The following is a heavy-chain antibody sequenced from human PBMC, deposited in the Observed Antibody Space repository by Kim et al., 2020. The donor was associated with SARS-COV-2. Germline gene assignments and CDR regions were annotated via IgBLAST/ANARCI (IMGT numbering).Heavy chain of an antibody. CDR3: ARSGLASDRAKFDP. J-gene: IGHJ5*02. D-gene: IGHD5-12*01. V-gene: IGHV4-39*01. Sequence: YNPSLESRVTMSVDTSKNQFSLKLSSVTAADTAVYFCARSGLASDRAKFDPWGQGSLVTVSS.